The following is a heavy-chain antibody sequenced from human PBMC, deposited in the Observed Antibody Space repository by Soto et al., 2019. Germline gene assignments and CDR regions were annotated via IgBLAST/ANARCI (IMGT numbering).Heavy chain of an antibody. D-gene: IGHD3-3*01. CDR3: AKDYDFWSASVNPYFDS. Sequence: GGSLRLSCAASGFTFSSYAMTWVRQAPGKGLEWVSAIVAGGGNTYHVDAVKGRFTISRDNSQNTLYLRMNSLRAEDTAVYYCAKDYDFWSASVNPYFDSWGLGTLVTVSS. CDR2: IVAGGGNT. J-gene: IGHJ4*02. V-gene: IGHV3-23*01. CDR1: GFTFSSYA.